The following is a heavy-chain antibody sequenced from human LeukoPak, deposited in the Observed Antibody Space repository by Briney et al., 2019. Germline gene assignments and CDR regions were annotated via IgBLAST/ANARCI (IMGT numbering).Heavy chain of an antibody. Sequence: SETLSLTCAVYGGSFSGYYWSWIRQPPGKGLEWIGEINHSGSTNYNPSLKSRVTISVDKSKTQFSLKLSSVTAADTAVYYCARGAIRWVVVPAAQTNWFDPWGQGTLVTVSS. V-gene: IGHV4-34*01. D-gene: IGHD2-2*01. CDR3: ARGAIRWVVVPAAQTNWFDP. J-gene: IGHJ5*02. CDR2: INHSGST. CDR1: GGSFSGYY.